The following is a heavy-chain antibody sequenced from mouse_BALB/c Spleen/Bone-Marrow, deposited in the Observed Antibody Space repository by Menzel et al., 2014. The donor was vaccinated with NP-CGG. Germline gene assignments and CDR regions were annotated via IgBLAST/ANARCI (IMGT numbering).Heavy chain of an antibody. V-gene: IGHV3-2*02. CDR2: INYSGST. J-gene: IGHJ1*01. D-gene: IGHD2-4*01. CDR3: ARSRGLRRDWYFDV. Sequence: EVKLMESGPGLVKPSQSLSLTCTVTGYSITSDYAWNWIRQFPGNKLECLGYINYSGSTSYNPSLKSRISITRDTSKNQFFLQLNSVTTEDTATFYCARSRGLRRDWYFDVWGAGTTVTVSS. CDR1: GYSITSDYA.